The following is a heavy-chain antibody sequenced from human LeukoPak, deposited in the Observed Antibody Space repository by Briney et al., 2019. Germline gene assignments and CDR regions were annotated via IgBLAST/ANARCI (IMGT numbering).Heavy chain of an antibody. CDR3: AGSTVTRLAEYFQH. CDR1: GGTFSSYA. Sequence: ASVKVSCKASGGTFSSYAISWVRQAPGQGLEWMGGIIPIFGTANYAQKFQGRVTITADESTNTAYMELSSLRSEDTAVYYCAGSTVTRLAEYFQHWGQGTLVTVSS. J-gene: IGHJ1*01. CDR2: IIPIFGTA. D-gene: IGHD4-17*01. V-gene: IGHV1-69*13.